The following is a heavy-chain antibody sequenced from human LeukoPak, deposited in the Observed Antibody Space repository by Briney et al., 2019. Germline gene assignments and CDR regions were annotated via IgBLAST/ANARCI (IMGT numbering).Heavy chain of an antibody. CDR2: IYTSGST. CDR1: GGSISSYY. Sequence: PSETLSLTCTVSGGSISSYYWSWIRQPAGKGLEWIGRIYTSGSTNYNPSLKSRVTMSVDASTNQFSLKLSSVTAADTAVYYCARGGSGQQLAGAGFDYWGQGTLVTVSS. J-gene: IGHJ4*02. V-gene: IGHV4-4*07. CDR3: ARGGSGQQLAGAGFDY. D-gene: IGHD6-13*01.